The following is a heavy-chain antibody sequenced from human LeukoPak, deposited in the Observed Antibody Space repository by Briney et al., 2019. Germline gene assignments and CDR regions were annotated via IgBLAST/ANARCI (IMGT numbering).Heavy chain of an antibody. D-gene: IGHD3-22*01. J-gene: IGHJ3*02. CDR2: IYYNGNT. CDR1: GASISSSY. Sequence: SGTLSLTCTVSGASISSSYWSWIRQPPRKRLEWIGYIYYNGNTNSNPSLKSRVTISADTSKNQFSLRLSSVTAADSAVYYCVRGNYDNRGYSNAFDIWGQGAMATVSS. CDR3: VRGNYDNRGYSNAFDI. V-gene: IGHV4-59*01.